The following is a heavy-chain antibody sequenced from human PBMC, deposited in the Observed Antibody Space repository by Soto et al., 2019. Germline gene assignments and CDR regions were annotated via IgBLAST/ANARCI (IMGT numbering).Heavy chain of an antibody. V-gene: IGHV4-34*01. D-gene: IGHD2-8*01. J-gene: IGHJ5*02. CDR3: ARGGRVNCTNGVCYNWFEP. CDR1: GGSFSGYY. CDR2: INHSGST. Sequence: SETLSLTCAVYGGSFSGYYWSWIRQPPGKGLEWIGEINHSGSTNYNPSLKSRVTISVDTSKNQFSLKLSSVTAADTAVYYCARGGRVNCTNGVCYNWFEPWGQGTLVTVSS.